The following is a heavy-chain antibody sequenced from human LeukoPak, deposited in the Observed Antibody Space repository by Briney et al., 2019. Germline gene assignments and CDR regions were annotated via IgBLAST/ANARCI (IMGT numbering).Heavy chain of an antibody. CDR1: GGSLTSSRYY. J-gene: IGHJ3*01. V-gene: IGHV4-39*01. CDR3: ARHADRRGNREVGNIDL. CDR2: IYYSGNT. Sequence: SETLFLACTVSGGSLTSSRYYWGWIRQPPGKGLEWIGSIYYSGNTYYNPSLESRVTVSVDTSENQFSLKLTSVTAADTAVYYCARHADRRGNREVGNIDLWSRETVVTVSS. D-gene: IGHD5-18*01.